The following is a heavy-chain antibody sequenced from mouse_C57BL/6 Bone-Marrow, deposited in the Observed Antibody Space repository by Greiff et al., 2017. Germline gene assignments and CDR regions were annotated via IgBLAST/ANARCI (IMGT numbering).Heavy chain of an antibody. CDR3: ARGGLRATVDY. J-gene: IGHJ2*01. D-gene: IGHD3-1*01. Sequence: QVQLKQPGAELVMPGASVKLSCKASGYTFTSYWMHWVKQRPGQGLEWIGEIDPSDSYTNYNQKFKGKSTLTVDKSSSTAYMQLRSLTSEDSAVYYCARGGLRATVDYWGQGTTLTVSS. CDR2: IDPSDSYT. V-gene: IGHV1-69*01. CDR1: GYTFTSYW.